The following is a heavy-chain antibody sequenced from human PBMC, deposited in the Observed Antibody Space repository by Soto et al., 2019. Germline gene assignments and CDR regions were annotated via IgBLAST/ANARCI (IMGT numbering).Heavy chain of an antibody. CDR2: ISAYNGNT. D-gene: IGHD3-22*01. Sequence: QVQLVQSGAEVKKPGASVKVSCKASGYTFTSYGISWVRQAPGQGLEWMGWISAYNGNTNYAQKLQGRVTMTTDSSTSTAYMELRSLRSDDTTVYYCARGAEARISMIKGGWFDPWGQGTLVTVSS. J-gene: IGHJ5*02. V-gene: IGHV1-18*04. CDR1: GYTFTSYG. CDR3: ARGAEARISMIKGGWFDP.